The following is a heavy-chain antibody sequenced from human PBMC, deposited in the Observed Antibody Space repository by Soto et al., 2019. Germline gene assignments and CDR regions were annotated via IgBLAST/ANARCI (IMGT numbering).Heavy chain of an antibody. Sequence: QVQLVQSGAEEKKPGASVKVSCKASGYTFTSFAMRWVRQAPGQGLEWMGWINAGNGNTKYAQKFQGRVTMTRDTMASTASMKPSSLRSEDTTAYYSAINHRGTTPYRMDVWGQGTPVTVSS. J-gene: IGHJ6*02. D-gene: IGHD1-7*01. CDR1: GYTFTSFA. V-gene: IGHV1-3*05. CDR3: AINHRGTTPYRMDV. CDR2: INAGNGNT.